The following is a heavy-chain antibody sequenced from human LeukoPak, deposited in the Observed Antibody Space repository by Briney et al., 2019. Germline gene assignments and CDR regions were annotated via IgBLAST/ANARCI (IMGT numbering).Heavy chain of an antibody. CDR1: GFTFSTYW. D-gene: IGHD2-2*02. CDR2: MKRDGGEV. Sequence: GGSLRLSCAASGFTFSTYWMTWVRQAPGMGLEWVANMKRDGGEVYYANSVKGHFTISRDNAKNSLYLQMNSLRAEDTAVYYCARYTEYYFDYWGQGTLVTVSS. CDR3: ARYTEYYFDY. J-gene: IGHJ4*02. V-gene: IGHV3-7*01.